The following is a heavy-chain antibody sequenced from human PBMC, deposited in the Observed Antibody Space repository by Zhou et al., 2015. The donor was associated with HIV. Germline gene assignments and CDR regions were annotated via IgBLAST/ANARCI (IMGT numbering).Heavy chain of an antibody. V-gene: IGHV3-53*01. CDR2: IYSGGST. CDR1: GFTVSSNY. CDR3: ARAYYYDSSGYYPRRWYFDL. Sequence: EVQLVESGGGLIQPGGSLRLSCAASGFTVSSNYMSWVRQAPGKGLEWVSVIYSGGSTYYADSVKGRFTISRDNSKNTLYLQMNSLRAEDTAVYYCARAYYYDSSGYYPRRWYFDLWGRGTLVTVSS. D-gene: IGHD3-22*01. J-gene: IGHJ2*01.